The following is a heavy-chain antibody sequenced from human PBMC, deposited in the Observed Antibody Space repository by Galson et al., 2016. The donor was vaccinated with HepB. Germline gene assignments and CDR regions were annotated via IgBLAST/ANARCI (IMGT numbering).Heavy chain of an antibody. CDR3: AVLMGSNGHLDS. CDR1: GIRFVSYT. J-gene: IGHJ4*02. V-gene: IGHV3-21*01. Sequence: SLRLSCAASGIRFVSYTMNCVRKAPGKGLECVSSMRTDGSLIHYVDTVQGRFTIPRDHAKRSLYLQVSDLRPEDTALYYCAVLMGSNGHLDSWGQGTLVTVSS. D-gene: IGHD2-8*01. CDR2: MRTDGSLI.